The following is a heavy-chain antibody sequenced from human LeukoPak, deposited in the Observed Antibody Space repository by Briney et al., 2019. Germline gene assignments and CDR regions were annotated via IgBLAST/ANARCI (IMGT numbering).Heavy chain of an antibody. CDR1: GGYISTSNYY. D-gene: IGHD3-16*01. CDR2: IYYSGRT. CDR3: ARFFYYDASLPPY. V-gene: IGHV4-39*01. J-gene: IGHJ4*02. Sequence: SETLSLTCSVSGGYISTSNYYWGWIRQPPGKGLGWIGTIYYSGRTYYNPSLQSRVTISLDTSQNQLSLQVRSVTVVDTAVYYCARFFYYDASLPPYWGQGTLVTVSS.